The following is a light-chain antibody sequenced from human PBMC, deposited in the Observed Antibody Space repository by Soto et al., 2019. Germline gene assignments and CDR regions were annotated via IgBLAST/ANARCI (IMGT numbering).Light chain of an antibody. CDR1: QSVSSSY. CDR2: GAS. J-gene: IGKJ1*01. CDR3: QHYGSSLWT. Sequence: EIVLTQSPGTLSLSPGERATLSCRASQSVSSSYLAWYQQKPGQAPRLLIYGASSRATGIPDRFSGSGSGTDFTLTISRLESEDFAVYYWQHYGSSLWTFGQGTKMEIK. V-gene: IGKV3-20*01.